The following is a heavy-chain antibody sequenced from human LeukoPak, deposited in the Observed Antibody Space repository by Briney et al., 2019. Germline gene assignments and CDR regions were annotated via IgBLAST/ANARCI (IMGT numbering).Heavy chain of an antibody. J-gene: IGHJ3*02. Sequence: SETLSLTCTVSGGSISSYYWSWIRQPAGKGLEWIGRVYTSGSTNYNPSLKSRVTMSVDTSKNQFSLKLSSVTAADTAVYYCARDIGYYDSSGYPRDAFDIWGQGTMVTVSS. V-gene: IGHV4-4*07. D-gene: IGHD3-22*01. CDR2: VYTSGST. CDR1: GGSISSYY. CDR3: ARDIGYYDSSGYPRDAFDI.